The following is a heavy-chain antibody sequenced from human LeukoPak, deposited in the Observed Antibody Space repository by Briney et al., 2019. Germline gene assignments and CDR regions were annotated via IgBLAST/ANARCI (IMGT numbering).Heavy chain of an antibody. CDR2: ISGSGGST. V-gene: IGHV3-23*01. CDR3: AKAGHSYDEEYSSSAGWDY. D-gene: IGHD6-6*01. Sequence: GGSLRLSCAASGFTFSSYAMSWVRQAPGKGLEWVSAISGSGGSTYYADSVKGRFTISRDNSKNTLYLQMNSLRAEDTAVYYCAKAGHSYDEEYSSSAGWDYWGQGTLVTVSS. J-gene: IGHJ4*02. CDR1: GFTFSSYA.